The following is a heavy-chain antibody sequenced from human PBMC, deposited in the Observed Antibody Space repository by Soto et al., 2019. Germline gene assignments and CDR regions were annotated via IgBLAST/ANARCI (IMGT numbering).Heavy chain of an antibody. CDR3: ARAPPGTTLDY. V-gene: IGHV3-21*01. CDR1: GFTFSSYS. D-gene: IGHD1-7*01. CDR2: ISSSSSYI. Sequence: GGSLRLSCAASGFTFSSYSMNWVRQAPGKGLEWVSSISSSSSYIYYADSVKGRFTISRDKAKNSLYLQMNSLRAEDTAVYYCARAPPGTTLDYWGQGTLVTVSS. J-gene: IGHJ4*02.